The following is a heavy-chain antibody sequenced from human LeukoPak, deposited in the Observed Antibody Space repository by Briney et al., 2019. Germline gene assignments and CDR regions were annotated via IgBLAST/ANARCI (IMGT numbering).Heavy chain of an antibody. CDR1: GYTFTSYG. V-gene: IGHV1-18*01. J-gene: IGHJ6*02. CDR3: AREYSSSSYYYYGMDV. D-gene: IGHD6-6*01. Sequence: GASVKVSCKASGYTFTSYGISWVRQAPGQGLEWMGWISAYNGNTNYAQKLQGRVTKTTDTSTSTAYMELRSLRSDDTAVYYCAREYSSSSYYYYGMDVWGQGTTVTVSS. CDR2: ISAYNGNT.